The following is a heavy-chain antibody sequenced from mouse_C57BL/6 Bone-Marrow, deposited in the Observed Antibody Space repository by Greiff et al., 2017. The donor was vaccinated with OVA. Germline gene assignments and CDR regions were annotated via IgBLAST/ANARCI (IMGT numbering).Heavy chain of an antibody. CDR2: IDPEDGDT. CDR1: GFNIKDYY. Sequence: VHVKQSGAELVRPGASVKLSCTASGFNIKDYYMHWVKQRPEQGLEWIGRIDPEDGDTEYAPKFQGKATMTADTSSNTAYLQLSSLTSEDTAVYYCTPDGYYRYFDVWGTGTTVTVSS. D-gene: IGHD2-3*01. CDR3: TPDGYYRYFDV. V-gene: IGHV14-1*01. J-gene: IGHJ1*03.